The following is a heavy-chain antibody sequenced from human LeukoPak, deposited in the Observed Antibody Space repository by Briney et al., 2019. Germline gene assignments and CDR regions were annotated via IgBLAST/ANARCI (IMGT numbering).Heavy chain of an antibody. Sequence: SETLSLTCAVYGGSFSGYYWSWIRQPPGKGLEWIGEINHSGSTNYNPSLKSRVTISVDMSKNQFSLKLSSVTAADTAVYYCSRGTSSASLHSWGQGTLVTVSS. CDR3: SRGTSSASLHS. V-gene: IGHV4-34*01. D-gene: IGHD3-10*01. CDR2: INHSGST. CDR1: GGSFSGYY. J-gene: IGHJ4*02.